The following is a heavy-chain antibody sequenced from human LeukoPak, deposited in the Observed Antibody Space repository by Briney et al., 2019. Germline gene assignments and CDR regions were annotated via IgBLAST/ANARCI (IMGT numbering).Heavy chain of an antibody. CDR2: IYYSGTT. J-gene: IGHJ3*02. D-gene: IGHD6-13*01. Sequence: SETLSLTCTVSGGSISSSSYYWGWIRQPPGKGLEWIGSIYYSGTTYYNTSLKSRATISVDTSKNQFSLKLSSVTAADTAVYYCARRIAAAPRYAFDIWGQGTMVTVSS. CDR3: ARRIAAAPRYAFDI. CDR1: GGSISSSSYY. V-gene: IGHV4-39*01.